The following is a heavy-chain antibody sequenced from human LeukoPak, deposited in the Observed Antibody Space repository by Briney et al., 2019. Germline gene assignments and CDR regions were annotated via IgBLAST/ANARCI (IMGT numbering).Heavy chain of an antibody. V-gene: IGHV3-7*01. J-gene: IGHJ3*02. CDR2: IKQDETEK. CDR3: ARWSGSYHLPYVFDI. Sequence: GGSLRLSCTASGFTFSNFWMGWVRQAPGKGLEWVANIKQDETEKFYLGSVKGRFTISRDNSKNTLFLQMSRLRTEDTAVYYCARWSGSYHLPYVFDIWGQGTMVTVSS. D-gene: IGHD1-26*01. CDR1: GFTFSNFW.